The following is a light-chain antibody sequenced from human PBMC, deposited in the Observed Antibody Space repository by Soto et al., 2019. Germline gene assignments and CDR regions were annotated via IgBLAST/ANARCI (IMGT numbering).Light chain of an antibody. CDR3: CSFAGTSTI. CDR2: QVD. V-gene: IGLV2-23*02. Sequence: QSALTQPASVSGSPGQSITISCTGTSSDVGKYDFVSWYRHHPGNAPKLIIYQVDKRPSGTSDRFSGSKSGNTASLTISGLQAEDEADYFCCSFAGTSTIFGGVTKRTV. CDR1: SSDVGKYDF. J-gene: IGLJ2*01.